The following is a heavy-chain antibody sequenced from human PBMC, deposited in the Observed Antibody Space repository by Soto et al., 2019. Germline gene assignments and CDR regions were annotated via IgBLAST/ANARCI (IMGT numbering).Heavy chain of an antibody. CDR3: AKDGRYCSSTSCYGAFDI. J-gene: IGHJ3*02. V-gene: IGHV3-9*01. Sequence: EVQLVESGGGLVQPGRSLRLSCAASGFTFDDYAMHWVRQAPGKGLEWVSGISWNSGSIGYADSVKGRFTISRDNAKNSLYLQMNSLRAEDTALYYCAKDGRYCSSTSCYGAFDIWGQGTMVTVSS. D-gene: IGHD2-2*01. CDR2: ISWNSGSI. CDR1: GFTFDDYA.